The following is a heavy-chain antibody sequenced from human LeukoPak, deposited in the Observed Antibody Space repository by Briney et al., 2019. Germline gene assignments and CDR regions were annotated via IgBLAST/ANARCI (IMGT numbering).Heavy chain of an antibody. CDR3: ATGKRYAFDY. V-gene: IGHV3-48*02. CDR1: GFSFTDYP. J-gene: IGHJ4*02. Sequence: GGSLRLSCATSGFSFTDYPMNWVLHAPGKGLEWISNIRTTAEGAKYAYYADSVKGRVTISRDDGKNTLYLHMNSLRDDDTAVYYCATGKRYAFDYWGQGILVTVSS. D-gene: IGHD3-9*01. CDR2: IRTTAEGAKYA.